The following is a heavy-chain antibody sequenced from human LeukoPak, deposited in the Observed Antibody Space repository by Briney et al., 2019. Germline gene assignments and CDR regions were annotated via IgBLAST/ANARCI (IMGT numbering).Heavy chain of an antibody. CDR1: GGTFSSYA. CDR3: AREASSSGWFDY. Sequence: GASVKVSCKASGGTFSSYAISWVRQAPGQGLEWMGEIIPIFGTANYAQKFQGRVTITADESTSTAYMELSSLRSEDTAVYYCAREASSSGWFDYWGQGTLVTVSS. J-gene: IGHJ4*02. V-gene: IGHV1-69*13. CDR2: IIPIFGTA. D-gene: IGHD6-19*01.